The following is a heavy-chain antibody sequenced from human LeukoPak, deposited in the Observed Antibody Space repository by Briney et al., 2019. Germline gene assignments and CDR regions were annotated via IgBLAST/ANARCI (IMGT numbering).Heavy chain of an antibody. CDR1: GGTFSSYA. V-gene: IGHV1-69*06. CDR3: ASAMTTPSTFDY. CDR2: IIPIFGTS. Sequence: ASVKASCKASGGTFSSYAVSWVRQAPGQGLEWMGGIIPIFGTSNYAQKFQGRVTITADKSTSTAYMELSSLRSEDTAVYYCASAMTTPSTFDYWGQGTLVTVSS. D-gene: IGHD4-11*01. J-gene: IGHJ4*02.